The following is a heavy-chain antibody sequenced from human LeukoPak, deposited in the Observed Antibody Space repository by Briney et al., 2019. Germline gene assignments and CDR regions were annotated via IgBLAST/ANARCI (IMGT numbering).Heavy chain of an antibody. CDR1: GVSFSGYY. V-gene: IGHV4-34*01. Sequence: PSETLSLTCAVYGVSFSGYYWSWIRQPPGKGLEWIGEINHSGSTNYNPSLKSRVTISVDTSKNQFSLKLSSVTAPDTAVYYCARLYCSGGSCYVLDYWGQGTLVTVSS. J-gene: IGHJ4*02. CDR2: INHSGST. CDR3: ARLYCSGGSCYVLDY. D-gene: IGHD2-15*01.